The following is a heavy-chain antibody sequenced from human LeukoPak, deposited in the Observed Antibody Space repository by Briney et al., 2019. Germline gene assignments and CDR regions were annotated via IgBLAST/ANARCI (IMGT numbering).Heavy chain of an antibody. D-gene: IGHD3-3*01. CDR3: ARVSLPQTIFGVVHRLDAFDI. J-gene: IGHJ3*02. CDR2: IYYSGST. V-gene: IGHV4-59*01. Sequence: PSETLSLTCTVSGGSISSYYWSWIRQPPGKGLEWIGYIYYSGSTNYNPSLKSRVTISVDTSKNQFSLKLSSVTAADTAVYYCARVSLPQTIFGVVHRLDAFDIWGQGTMVTVSS. CDR1: GGSISSYY.